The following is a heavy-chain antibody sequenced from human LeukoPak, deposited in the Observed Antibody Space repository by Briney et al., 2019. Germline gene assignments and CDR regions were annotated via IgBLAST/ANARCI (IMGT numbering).Heavy chain of an antibody. J-gene: IGHJ1*01. CDR2: IWFDGSEQ. CDR3: AREGDSRWGELSP. V-gene: IGHV3-33*08. D-gene: IGHD3-16*02. CDR1: GFTFSSYG. Sequence: GGSLRLSCAASGFTFSSYGMHWVRQAPGKGLEWVAVIWFDGSEQYYADSVKGRFIISRDNSKSTSNLQLNSLRAEDTAVYYCAREGDSRWGELSPWGQGTLVTVSS.